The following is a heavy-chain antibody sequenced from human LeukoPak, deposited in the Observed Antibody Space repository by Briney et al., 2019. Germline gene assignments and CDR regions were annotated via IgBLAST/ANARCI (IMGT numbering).Heavy chain of an antibody. CDR3: ARVWDYDILTGRHYYYYGMDV. Sequence: GGSLRLSCAASGFTFSSYIMNWVRQAPGKRLEWVSYSSSRSSTIYYADSVKGRFTISRDDAKNSLYLQMNSLRDEDTAVYYCARVWDYDILTGRHYYYYGMDVWGQGTTVTVSS. V-gene: IGHV3-48*02. D-gene: IGHD3-9*01. J-gene: IGHJ6*02. CDR1: GFTFSSYI. CDR2: SSSRSSTI.